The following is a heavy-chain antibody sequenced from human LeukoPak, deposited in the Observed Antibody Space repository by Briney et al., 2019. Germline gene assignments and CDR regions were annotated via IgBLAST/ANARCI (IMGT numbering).Heavy chain of an antibody. CDR3: AKDSRGNDYGDYW. CDR2: IRYDGSNK. Sequence: GGSLRLSCVTSGFPFSTYGMHWVRQAPGKGLEWVAFIRYDGSNKYYADSVKGRFTISRDNSKNTLYLQMNSLRAEDTAVYYCAKDSRGNDYGDYWWGQGTLVTVSS. J-gene: IGHJ4*02. V-gene: IGHV3-30*02. CDR1: GFPFSTYG. D-gene: IGHD4-17*01.